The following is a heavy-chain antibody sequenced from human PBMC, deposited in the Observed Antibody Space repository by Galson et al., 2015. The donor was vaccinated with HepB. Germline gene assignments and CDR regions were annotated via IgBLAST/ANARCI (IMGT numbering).Heavy chain of an antibody. J-gene: IGHJ4*02. CDR2: ISSGSSGI. D-gene: IGHD4-17*01. CDR3: AKGYGDLDY. Sequence: LRLSCAVSGLIFSSYSMNWVRQAPGKGLEWVAYISSGSSGIYYADSVKGRFTISRDNAKNSLYLQMHSLRADDTAVYYCAKGYGDLDYWGQGTQVTVSS. V-gene: IGHV3-48*01. CDR1: GLIFSSYS.